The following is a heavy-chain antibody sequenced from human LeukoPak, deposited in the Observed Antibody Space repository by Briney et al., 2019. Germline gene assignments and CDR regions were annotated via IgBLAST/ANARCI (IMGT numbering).Heavy chain of an antibody. CDR2: ISYDGSNK. D-gene: IGHD2-2*01. J-gene: IGHJ4*02. CDR3: ARVSSIDKGFDY. Sequence: GGSLRLSCAASGFTFSSYAMHWVRQAPGKGLEWVAVISYDGSNKYYADSVKGRFTISRDNSKNTLYLQMNSLRAEDTAVYYCARVSSIDKGFDYWGQGTLVTVSS. V-gene: IGHV3-30-3*01. CDR1: GFTFSSYA.